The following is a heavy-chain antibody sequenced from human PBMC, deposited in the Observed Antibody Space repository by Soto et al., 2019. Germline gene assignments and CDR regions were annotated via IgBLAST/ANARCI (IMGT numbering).Heavy chain of an antibody. CDR1: GYTFTGYY. V-gene: IGHV1-2*04. D-gene: IGHD6-6*01. CDR3: ARDQEASSSPRLRDYYYGMDV. Sequence: QVQLVQSGAEVKKPGASVKVSCKASGYTFTGYYMHWVRQAPGQGLEWMGWINPNSGGTNYAQKFQGWVTMTRDTSISTAYMELSRLRSDDTAVYYCARDQEASSSPRLRDYYYGMDVWGQGPRSPSP. J-gene: IGHJ6*02. CDR2: INPNSGGT.